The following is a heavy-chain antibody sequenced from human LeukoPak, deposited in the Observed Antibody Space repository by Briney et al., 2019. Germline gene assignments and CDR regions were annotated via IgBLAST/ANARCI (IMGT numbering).Heavy chain of an antibody. V-gene: IGHV4-59*01. CDR3: AREGGNSHWFDP. D-gene: IGHD4-23*01. CDR1: GGSISSYY. J-gene: IGHJ5*02. Sequence: KASETLSLTCTVSGGSISSYYWSWIRQPPGKGLEWIGYIYYSGSTNYNPSLKSRVTISVDTSKNQFSLKLSSVTAADTAVYYCAREGGNSHWFDPWGQGTLVTVSS. CDR2: IYYSGST.